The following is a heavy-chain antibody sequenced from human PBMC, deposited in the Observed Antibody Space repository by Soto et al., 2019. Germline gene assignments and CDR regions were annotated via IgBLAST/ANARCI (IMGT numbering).Heavy chain of an antibody. D-gene: IGHD3-22*01. V-gene: IGHV3-7*04. CDR3: ARDLVGFFYDSSGYYSILPKENGHYGMDG. J-gene: IGHJ6*02. Sequence: PGGSLRLSCAASGFTFSGYWMSWVRQAPGKGLEWVANIKEDGSEKYYVDSVKGRFTISRDNAKNSLYLQMNSLRAEDTAVYYCARDLVGFFYDSSGYYSILPKENGHYGMDGWGQGTTVTVSS. CDR1: GFTFSGYW. CDR2: IKEDGSEK.